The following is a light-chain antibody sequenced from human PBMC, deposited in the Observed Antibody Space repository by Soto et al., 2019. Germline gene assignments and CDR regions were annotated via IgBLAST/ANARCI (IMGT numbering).Light chain of an antibody. CDR2: AAS. V-gene: IGKV1-6*01. CDR3: LQDYNYPYT. Sequence: AIQMTQSPSSLSASVGDRVTITCRASQGIRNDLGWYQQKPGKAPKLLIYAASSLQSAVPSRFSGSGSGTDFILTISSLQPEDFATYYCLQDYNYPYTFGQGTKLEIK. CDR1: QGIRND. J-gene: IGKJ2*01.